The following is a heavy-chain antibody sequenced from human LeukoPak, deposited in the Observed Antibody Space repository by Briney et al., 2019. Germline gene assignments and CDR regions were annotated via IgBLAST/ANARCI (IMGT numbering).Heavy chain of an antibody. CDR1: GGSISSSSYY. J-gene: IGHJ5*02. CDR2: IYYSGST. Sequence: PSETLSLTCTVSGGSISSSSYYWGWIRQPPGKGLEWIGSIYYSGSTYYNPSLKSRVTISVDTSKNQFSLKLSSVTAADTAVYYCARGGGSNWFDPWGQGTLVTVSS. D-gene: IGHD3-16*01. CDR3: ARGGGSNWFDP. V-gene: IGHV4-39*07.